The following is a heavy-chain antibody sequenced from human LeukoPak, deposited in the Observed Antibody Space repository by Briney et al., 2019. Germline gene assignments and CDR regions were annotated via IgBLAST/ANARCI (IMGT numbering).Heavy chain of an antibody. CDR1: GFTFSSYG. Sequence: GGSLRLSCAASGFTFSSYGMHWVRQAPGKGLEWVAFIRYDGSNKYYADSVKGRFTISRDNAKNSLYLQMNSLRAEDTAVYYCASGGLDYDILTGYSLDYWGQGTLVTVSS. CDR2: IRYDGSNK. V-gene: IGHV3-30*02. J-gene: IGHJ4*02. CDR3: ASGGLDYDILTGYSLDY. D-gene: IGHD3-9*01.